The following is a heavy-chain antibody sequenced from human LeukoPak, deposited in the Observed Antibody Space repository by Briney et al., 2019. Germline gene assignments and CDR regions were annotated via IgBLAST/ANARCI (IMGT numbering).Heavy chain of an antibody. CDR3: ARGGPFPSSSSSREYYLDY. V-gene: IGHV1-18*01. D-gene: IGHD6-6*01. CDR2: RSIYNGNT. Sequence: ASVKVSCKASGGTFSSYAISWVRQAPGQGLEWMGWRSIYNGNTDYKLQGRVTMTTDTSTSTAYMEVRSLRSDDTAVYYCARGGPFPSSSSSREYYLDYWGQGTLVTVSS. J-gene: IGHJ4*02. CDR1: GGTFSSYA.